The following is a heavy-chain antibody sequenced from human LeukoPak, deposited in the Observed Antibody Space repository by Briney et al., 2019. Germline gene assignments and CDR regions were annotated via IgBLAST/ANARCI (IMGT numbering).Heavy chain of an antibody. Sequence: PSETLSLTCTVSGGTISSFYWSWIRQSPDKGLEWIGYIYYSGDTNYNPSLKSRVTISVDRSKNQFSLKLSSVTAADTAVYYCARRWLQLPRAFDIWGQGTMVTVSS. CDR1: GGTISSFY. CDR3: ARRWLQLPRAFDI. CDR2: IYYSGDT. V-gene: IGHV4-59*12. D-gene: IGHD5-24*01. J-gene: IGHJ3*02.